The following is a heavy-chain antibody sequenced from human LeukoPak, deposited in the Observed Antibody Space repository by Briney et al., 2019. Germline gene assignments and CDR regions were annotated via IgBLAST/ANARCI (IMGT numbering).Heavy chain of an antibody. J-gene: IGHJ4*02. CDR3: ASIDY. CDR1: GFTFDDYA. Sequence: GRSLRLSCAASGFTFDDYAMHWVRQAPGKGLEWVSGISWNSGSIGYADSVKGRFTISRDNAKNSLYLQMNSLRAEDTAVYYCASIDYWGQGTLVTVSS. V-gene: IGHV3-9*01. CDR2: ISWNSGSI.